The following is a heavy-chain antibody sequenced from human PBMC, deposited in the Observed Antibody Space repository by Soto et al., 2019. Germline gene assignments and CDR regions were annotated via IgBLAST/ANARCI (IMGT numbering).Heavy chain of an antibody. J-gene: IGHJ5*02. CDR1: GCSISTSRSY. CDR3: ERQPTTGDTDLWFDP. CDR2: IFYSGST. V-gene: IGHV4-39*01. Sequence: PSETLSLTCNVSGCSISTSRSYWAWIRQPPGKGLEWLANIFYSGSTYYNPSLASRVTVSVDTSKNEFSLKLRSVTAADTTVYYCERQPTTGDTDLWFDPWGQGTLVTVSS. D-gene: IGHD2-21*01.